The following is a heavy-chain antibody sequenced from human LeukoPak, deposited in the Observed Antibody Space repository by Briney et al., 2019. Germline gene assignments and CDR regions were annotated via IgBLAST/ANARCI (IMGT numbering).Heavy chain of an antibody. D-gene: IGHD6-19*01. J-gene: IGHJ2*01. CDR3: ARDRSKQWLSWYFDL. Sequence: SETLSLTCTVSGGSISSGSYCWSWIRQPAGKGLEWIGRIYTSGSTNYNPSLKSRVTISVDTSKNQFSLKLSSVTAADTAVYYCARDRSKQWLSWYFDLWGRGTLVSVSS. V-gene: IGHV4-61*02. CDR2: IYTSGST. CDR1: GGSISSGSYC.